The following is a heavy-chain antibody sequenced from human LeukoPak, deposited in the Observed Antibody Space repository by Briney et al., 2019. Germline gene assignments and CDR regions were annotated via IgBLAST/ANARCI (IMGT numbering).Heavy chain of an antibody. V-gene: IGHV3-74*01. Sequence: GGSLRLSCAASGFTFSSYWMHWVRHAPGKGLVWVSRLSPDGGTTDYSDSVRGRFTISRDNAKDTLYLQVNSLRADDTAVYYCATAGQWRFDSWGLGTLVTVSS. CDR3: ATAGQWRFDS. CDR1: GFTFSSYW. D-gene: IGHD6-19*01. J-gene: IGHJ4*02. CDR2: LSPDGGTT.